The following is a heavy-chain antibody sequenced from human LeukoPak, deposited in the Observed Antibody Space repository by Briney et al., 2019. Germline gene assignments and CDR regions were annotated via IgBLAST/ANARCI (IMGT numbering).Heavy chain of an antibody. CDR2: ISNSGRMV. J-gene: IGHJ3*01. V-gene: IGHV3-48*01. CDR3: ARDRGRFGEGAFDL. D-gene: IGHD3-10*01. Sequence: GGSLRLSCAASGFTFSSYSMNWVRQAPGKGLEWVAYISNSGRMVYYADSVKGRFTISRDNDKKAMYLQMNTLGGEDTAIYYCARDRGRFGEGAFDLWGLGTRVTVSS. CDR1: GFTFSSYS.